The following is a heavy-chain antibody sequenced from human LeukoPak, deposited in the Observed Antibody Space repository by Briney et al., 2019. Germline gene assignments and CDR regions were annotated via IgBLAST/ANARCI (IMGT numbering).Heavy chain of an antibody. V-gene: IGHV4-34*01. CDR3: ARAHKYHFYDSSGAFDF. Sequence: LETLSLTCAVYGGSFSGYYWTWIRQSPGKGLEWIGEINQSGSTNYNPSLKSRVTISVDTSKNQFSLKMTSMTAADTAVYYCARAHKYHFYDSSGAFDFWGQGKMVTVSS. D-gene: IGHD3-22*01. CDR1: GGSFSGYY. CDR2: INQSGST. J-gene: IGHJ3*01.